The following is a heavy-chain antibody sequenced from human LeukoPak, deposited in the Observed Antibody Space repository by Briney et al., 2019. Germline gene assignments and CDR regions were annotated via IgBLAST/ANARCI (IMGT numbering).Heavy chain of an antibody. V-gene: IGHV4-30-4*01. J-gene: IGHJ5*02. CDR2: IYYSGST. CDR3: ARTTVRGVITPTWFDP. D-gene: IGHD3-10*01. CDR1: GGSISSGDYY. Sequence: SETLSLTCTVPGGSISSGDYYWSWIRQPPGKGLEWIGYIYYSGSTYYNPSLKSRVTISVGTSKNQFSLKLSSVTAADTAVYYCARTTVRGVITPTWFDPWGQGTLVTVSS.